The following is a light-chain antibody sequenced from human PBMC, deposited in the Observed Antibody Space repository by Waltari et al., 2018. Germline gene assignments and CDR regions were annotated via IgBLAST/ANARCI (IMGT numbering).Light chain of an antibody. CDR2: KDN. Sequence: SYELTQPPSVSVSPGQTARISCSGDALPRPYVYWYQTKPGQAPVLVIYKDNDRPSGNAERFSGSSSGTTVTLTISGVQAEDEADYYCQSTDSSGTSWVFGGGTKLTVL. CDR3: QSTDSSGTSWV. V-gene: IGLV3-25*03. CDR1: ALPRPY. J-gene: IGLJ3*02.